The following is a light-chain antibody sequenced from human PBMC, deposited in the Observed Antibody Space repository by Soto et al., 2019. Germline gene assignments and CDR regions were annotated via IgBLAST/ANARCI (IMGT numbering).Light chain of an antibody. V-gene: IGKV3-20*01. J-gene: IGKJ1*01. CDR2: GAS. CDR1: QSVSSSY. CDR3: QQYGSSGT. Sequence: LLTQSTGTLSLSPGARATLSCRASQSVSSSYLAWYQQKPGQAPRLLIYGASNRATGIPDRFSGSGSGTDFTLTISRLEPEDFAVYYCQQYGSSGTFGQGTKVDIK.